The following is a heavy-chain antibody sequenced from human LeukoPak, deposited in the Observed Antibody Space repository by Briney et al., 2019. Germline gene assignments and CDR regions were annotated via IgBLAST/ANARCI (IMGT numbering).Heavy chain of an antibody. V-gene: IGHV3-21*01. Sequence: GGSLRLSCAASGFIFSSFTMNWVRQAPGKGLAWVSSISSDSKSIYFADSVKGRFIISRDNAKNSLFLQMDSLRAEDTALYYCTRGSYGDYGYWGQGTLVTVSS. D-gene: IGHD4-17*01. CDR3: TRGSYGDYGY. J-gene: IGHJ4*02. CDR2: ISSDSKSI. CDR1: GFIFSSFT.